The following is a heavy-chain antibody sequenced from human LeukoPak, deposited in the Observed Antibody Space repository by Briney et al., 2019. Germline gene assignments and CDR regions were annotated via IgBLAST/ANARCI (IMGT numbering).Heavy chain of an antibody. CDR3: ARARSGRTPLDY. CDR2: ISYDGSNK. CDR1: GFTFSSYA. J-gene: IGHJ4*02. Sequence: GGSLRLSCAASGFTFSSYAMHWVRQAPGKGLEWVAVISYDGSNKYYADSVKGRFTISRGNSKNTLYLQMNSLRAEDTAVYYCARARSGRTPLDYWGQGTLVTVSS. D-gene: IGHD3-10*01. V-gene: IGHV3-30-3*01.